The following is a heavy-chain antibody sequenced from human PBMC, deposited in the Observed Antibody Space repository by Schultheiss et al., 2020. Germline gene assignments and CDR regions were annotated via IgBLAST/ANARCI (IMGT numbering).Heavy chain of an antibody. V-gene: IGHV5-51*01. Sequence: GESLKISCEGSGYSFTTYWIGWVRQMPGRGLEWMGIIYPGDSDTRYSPSFQGQVTISVDKSISTAYLQWASLKASDTAMYYCARASCGADCYRPYFDYWGQGTLVTVSS. CDR2: IYPGDSDT. J-gene: IGHJ4*02. D-gene: IGHD2-21*02. CDR1: GYSFTTYW. CDR3: ARASCGADCYRPYFDY.